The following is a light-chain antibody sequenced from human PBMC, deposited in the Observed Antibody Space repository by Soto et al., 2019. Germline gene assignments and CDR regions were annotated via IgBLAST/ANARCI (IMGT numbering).Light chain of an antibody. V-gene: IGKV3-15*01. CDR2: GAS. J-gene: IGKJ1*01. CDR3: QHFNSWPLL. Sequence: EIVMTQSPAMLSVSPGERATLSCRASQNVNNRLAWYQRKAGQPPRLLIYGASTRATGIPARFSGSGSGTEFTLTISSLQSEDFAVYYCQHFNSWPLLFGQGTKV. CDR1: QNVNNR.